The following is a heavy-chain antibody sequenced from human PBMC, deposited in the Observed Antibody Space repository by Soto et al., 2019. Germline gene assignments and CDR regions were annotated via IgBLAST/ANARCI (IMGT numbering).Heavy chain of an antibody. CDR3: ARDHTLKGDDYDSSGYYYPLVY. V-gene: IGHV1-69*13. J-gene: IGHJ4*02. Sequence: SVQVSCKASGGTFSSYAISWVRQAPGQGLEWMGGIIPIFGTANYAQKFQGRVTITADESTSTAYMELSSLRSEDTAVYYCARDHTLKGDDYDSSGYYYPLVYWGQGTLVTVSS. D-gene: IGHD3-22*01. CDR1: GGTFSSYA. CDR2: IIPIFGTA.